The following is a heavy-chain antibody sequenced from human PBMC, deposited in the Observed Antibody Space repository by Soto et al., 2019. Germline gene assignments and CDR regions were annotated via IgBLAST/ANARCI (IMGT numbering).Heavy chain of an antibody. Sequence: PSETLSLTCTVSGGSVSSDSYFWSWVRQPPGKGLEWIGYVSYREITTYNPSLKSRVTILLGTSKNQISLNLRSVTAADTAVYYCARDREYSFGLTYDIWGQGTMVTVSS. CDR1: GGSVSSDSYF. V-gene: IGHV4-61*01. D-gene: IGHD3-3*01. J-gene: IGHJ3*02. CDR2: VSYREIT. CDR3: ARDREYSFGLTYDI.